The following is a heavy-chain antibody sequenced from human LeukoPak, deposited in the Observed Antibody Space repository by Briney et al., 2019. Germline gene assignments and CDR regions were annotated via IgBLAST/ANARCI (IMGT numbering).Heavy chain of an antibody. Sequence: PGGSLRLSCTASGFTFRNYVMRWVRQSPGKGLEWVSGIGSDGATDYGHSVRGRFTISRDDSKSTLYLEMNSLTAEDTAVYYCARQLGYCSGVNCHFDSWGQGSLVTVSS. CDR1: GFTFRNYV. J-gene: IGHJ4*02. V-gene: IGHV3-23*01. D-gene: IGHD2-8*02. CDR2: IGSDGAT. CDR3: ARQLGYCSGVNCHFDS.